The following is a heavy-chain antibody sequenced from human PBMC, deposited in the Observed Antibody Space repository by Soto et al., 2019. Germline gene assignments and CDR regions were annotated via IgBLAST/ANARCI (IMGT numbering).Heavy chain of an antibody. CDR3: AREGSGYDTRFDY. Sequence: QVQLVESGGGVVQPGGSLRLSCAVSGFTFVNYAVHWVHQAPGKGLEWVAVMSNDGGDQYYTDSVKGRFIISRDSSQNILYLQLSNVRPEDTALYYCAREGSGYDTRFDYWGQGTLVTVSS. CDR1: GFTFVNYA. D-gene: IGHD5-12*01. V-gene: IGHV3-30*04. J-gene: IGHJ4*02. CDR2: MSNDGGDQ.